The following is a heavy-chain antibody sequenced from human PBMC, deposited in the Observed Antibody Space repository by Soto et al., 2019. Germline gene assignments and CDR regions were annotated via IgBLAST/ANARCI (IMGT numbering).Heavy chain of an antibody. CDR1: GFTFSSYA. CDR2: ISGSDGST. J-gene: IGHJ4*02. D-gene: IGHD6-13*01. Sequence: SGGSLRLSCAASGFTFSSYAMNWVRQAPGKGLEWVSVISGSDGSTYYADFVKGRFTISRDNSKNTLNLQMNSLRAEDTAVYYCARRSSSWYFDYWGQGTLVTVSS. CDR3: ARRSSSWYFDY. V-gene: IGHV3-23*01.